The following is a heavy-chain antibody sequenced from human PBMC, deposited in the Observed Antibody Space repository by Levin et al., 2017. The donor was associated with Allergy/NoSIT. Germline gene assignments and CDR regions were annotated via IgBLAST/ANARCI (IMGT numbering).Heavy chain of an antibody. D-gene: IGHD6-19*01. CDR2: ISSTSSNI. Sequence: GGSLRLSCVASGFTFSSYSINWVRQAPGKGLEWVSYISSTSSNIYYTDSVRDRFTISRDNAKNSVYLQMNSLRVEDTAVYYCARVFTSGWTPDYWGQGTLVTVSS. V-gene: IGHV3-48*01. J-gene: IGHJ4*02. CDR1: GFTFSSYS. CDR3: ARVFTSGWTPDY.